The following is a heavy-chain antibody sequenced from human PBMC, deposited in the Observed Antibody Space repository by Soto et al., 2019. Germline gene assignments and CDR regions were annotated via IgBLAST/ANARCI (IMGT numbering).Heavy chain of an antibody. D-gene: IGHD3-16*01. CDR2: ITPYNGNT. Sequence: QVQLVQSGSEVKMPGASVTVSCKTSTYTFTSYGITWVRQAPGQGLEWMGWITPYNGNTNYAQKFQGRVTMTTDTSTTTAYMERRSLTSDDTAVYYCARGPRSFTVTFGDFLDYWGQGTLVTVSS. J-gene: IGHJ4*02. CDR3: ARGPRSFTVTFGDFLDY. CDR1: TYTFTSYG. V-gene: IGHV1-18*01.